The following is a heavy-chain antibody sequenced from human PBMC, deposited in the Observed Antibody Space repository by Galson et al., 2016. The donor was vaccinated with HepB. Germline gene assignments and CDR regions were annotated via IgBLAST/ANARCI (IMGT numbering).Heavy chain of an antibody. J-gene: IGHJ6*03. Sequence: SLRLSCAASGFTFGRYAMHWVRQAPGKGLEWVAVIWYDGSNKYYADSVKGRFTISRDSSKNTLYLQMNSLRAEDTAVYYCAREVGYCTSTSCEGHMDVWGKGTTVTVSS. CDR1: GFTFGRYA. V-gene: IGHV3-33*01. CDR3: AREVGYCTSTSCEGHMDV. D-gene: IGHD2-2*01. CDR2: IWYDGSNK.